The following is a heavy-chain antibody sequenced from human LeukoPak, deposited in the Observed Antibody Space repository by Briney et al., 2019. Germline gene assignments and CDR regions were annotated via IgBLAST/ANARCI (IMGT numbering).Heavy chain of an antibody. Sequence: GGSLRLSCAASGFTFSSHGMHWVRQAPGKGLEWVAVISYDGSNEYYADSVKGRFTISRDNSKNTLYLQMNSLRAEDTAVYYCAKSTSSSYFDYWGQGTLVTVSS. CDR2: ISYDGSNE. CDR3: AKSTSSSYFDY. CDR1: GFTFSSHG. V-gene: IGHV3-30*18. D-gene: IGHD2-2*01. J-gene: IGHJ4*02.